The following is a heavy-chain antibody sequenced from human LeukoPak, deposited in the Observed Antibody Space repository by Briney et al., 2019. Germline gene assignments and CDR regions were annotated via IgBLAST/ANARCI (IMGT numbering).Heavy chain of an antibody. CDR3: ARADYCDYSTWFDP. Sequence: ASVNASCQASGYTLTSYGISWVRPAAGQGLDWMGWIRAYNGNTNYAQKLQGRATMTTDTSTSTAYMALRSLRSDDTAVYYCARADYCDYSTWFDPWGQGTLVTVSS. V-gene: IGHV1-18*01. CDR2: IRAYNGNT. D-gene: IGHD4-17*01. CDR1: GYTLTSYG. J-gene: IGHJ5*02.